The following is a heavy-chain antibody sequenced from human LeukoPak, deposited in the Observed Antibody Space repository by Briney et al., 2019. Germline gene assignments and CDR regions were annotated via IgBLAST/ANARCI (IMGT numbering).Heavy chain of an antibody. Sequence: SETLSLTCAVYGGSFSGYYWSWIRQPPGKGLEWIGEINHSGSTNYNPSLKSRVTISVDTSKNQFSLKLSSVIAADTAVYYCARVEDRERSYCSGGSCSNGDYWGQGTLVTVSS. D-gene: IGHD2-15*01. CDR3: ARVEDRERSYCSGGSCSNGDY. J-gene: IGHJ4*02. CDR2: INHSGST. V-gene: IGHV4-34*01. CDR1: GGSFSGYY.